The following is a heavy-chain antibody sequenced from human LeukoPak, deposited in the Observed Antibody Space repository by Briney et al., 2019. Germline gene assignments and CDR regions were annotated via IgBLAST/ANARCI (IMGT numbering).Heavy chain of an antibody. J-gene: IGHJ3*02. Sequence: PRRPIRPSRADSGFTFSSYGMHTVRQAPRQGLDRVAVIRYDGSNKYSADSVKGRFTISRDNSKNPLYLQMNSLRAEDTAVYYCARDTVLAVAGTQGAFDIWGQGTMVTVSS. V-gene: IGHV3-33*08. CDR2: IRYDGSNK. CDR3: ARDTVLAVAGTQGAFDI. CDR1: GFTFSSYG. D-gene: IGHD6-19*01.